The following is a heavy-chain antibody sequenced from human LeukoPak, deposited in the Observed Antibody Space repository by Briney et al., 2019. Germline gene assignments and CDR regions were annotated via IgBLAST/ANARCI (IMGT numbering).Heavy chain of an antibody. CDR3: AKEGRDVKNARYGMDV. CDR1: GFTFSSYS. Sequence: GGSLILSCVASGFTFSSYSMNWVRQAPGKGLEWVSSITSSGSYIYYADSVKGRFTISRDNAKNTLYLQMNSLRAEDTAVYYCAKEGRDVKNARYGMDVWGQGTTVTVSS. V-gene: IGHV3-21*04. CDR2: ITSSGSYI. D-gene: IGHD5-24*01. J-gene: IGHJ6*02.